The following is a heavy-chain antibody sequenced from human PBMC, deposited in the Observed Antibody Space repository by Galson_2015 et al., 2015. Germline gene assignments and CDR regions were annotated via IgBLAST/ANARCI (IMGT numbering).Heavy chain of an antibody. J-gene: IGHJ2*01. CDR2: MNPNSGNT. V-gene: IGHV1-8*01. CDR1: GYTFTSYD. D-gene: IGHD3-10*01. Sequence: SVKVSCKASGYTFTSYDINWVRQATGQGLEWMAWMNPNSGNTGYAQKFQGRVTMTRNTSISTAYMELSSLRSEDTAVYYCARKVLGVWLGELVDWYFDLWGRGTLVTVSS. CDR3: ARKVLGVWLGELVDWYFDL.